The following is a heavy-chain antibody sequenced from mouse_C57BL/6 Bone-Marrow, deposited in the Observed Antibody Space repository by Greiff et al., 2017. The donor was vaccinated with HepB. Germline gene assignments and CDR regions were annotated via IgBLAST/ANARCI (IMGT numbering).Heavy chain of an antibody. J-gene: IGHJ1*03. V-gene: IGHV1-55*01. D-gene: IGHD1-1*01. CDR3: ARYYGSSFWYFDV. CDR1: GYTFTSYW. Sequence: QVQLKQPGAELVKPGASVKMSCKASGYTFTSYWITWVKQRPGQGLEWIGDIYPGSGSTNYNEKFKSKATLTVDTSSSTAYMQLSSLTSEDSAVYYGARYYGSSFWYFDVWGKGTTVTVSS. CDR2: IYPGSGST.